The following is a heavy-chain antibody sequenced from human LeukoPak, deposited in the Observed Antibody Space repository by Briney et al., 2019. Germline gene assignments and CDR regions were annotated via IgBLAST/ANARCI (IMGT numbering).Heavy chain of an antibody. CDR3: ARIGRPAAFDM. D-gene: IGHD6-6*01. V-gene: IGHV3-11*01. J-gene: IGHJ3*02. CDR1: GFTPTDYY. CDR2: ITRSGRTT. Sequence: KTRGSLRLSCAAAGFTPTDYYTSWIRHAPGKGLEWVSYITRSGRTTYYTDSMKGRFTISTDTAKHSPFIQLGSLRAKGTAVYFRARIGRPAAFDMWGQGTLVIVSS.